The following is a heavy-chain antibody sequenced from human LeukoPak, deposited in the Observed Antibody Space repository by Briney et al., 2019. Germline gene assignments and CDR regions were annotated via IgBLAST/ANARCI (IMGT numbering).Heavy chain of an antibody. CDR2: IYHSGST. D-gene: IGHD3-22*01. CDR3: ARFGDSSGYYVTDYFDY. Sequence: SETLSLTCAVSGYSISSGYYWGWIRQPPGKGLEWIGSIYHSGSTYYNPSLKRRVTISVDTPKNQFSLKLSSVTAADTAVYYCARFGDSSGYYVTDYFDYWGQGTLVTVSS. V-gene: IGHV4-38-2*01. CDR1: GYSISSGYY. J-gene: IGHJ4*02.